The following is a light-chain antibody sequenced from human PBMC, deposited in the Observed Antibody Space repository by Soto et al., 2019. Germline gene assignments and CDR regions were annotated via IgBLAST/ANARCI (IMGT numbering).Light chain of an antibody. CDR3: QQYNNWPPFT. V-gene: IGKV3-15*01. CDR1: QSVSSN. J-gene: IGKJ3*01. CDR2: GAS. Sequence: EIVMTQSPATLSVSPGERATLSCRASQSVSSNLAWYQQKPGQAPRLLIYGASTRATGIPARFSGSGSGTEFTLTISXLXXXXXAXXYCQQYNNWPPFTFGPGTKVDIK.